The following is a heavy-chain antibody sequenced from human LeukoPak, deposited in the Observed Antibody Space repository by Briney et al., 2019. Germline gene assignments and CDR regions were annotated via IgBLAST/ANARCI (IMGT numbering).Heavy chain of an antibody. CDR1: GFNFDNFA. V-gene: IGHV3-30*04. D-gene: IGHD1-7*01. CDR3: ARDSDRLTGTTTGLFDY. J-gene: IGHJ4*02. Sequence: GGSLRLSCVVSGFNFDNFAMHWVRQPLGKGLEWVAVISHDARTKYYADSMKGRFTISRDNSKNTLYLQMNSMRAEDTAVYYCARDSDRLTGTTTGLFDYWGQGTLVTVSS. CDR2: ISHDARTK.